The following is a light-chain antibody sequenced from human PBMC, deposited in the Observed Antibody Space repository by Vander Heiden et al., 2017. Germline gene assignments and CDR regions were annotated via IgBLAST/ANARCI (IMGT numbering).Light chain of an antibody. V-gene: IGKV1-39*01. Sequence: IQTTPSPSSLSASVGDRVTIPCRASQSISSYLKWYQQKPGNAPKLLIYAASSLQSGVPSRFSGSGSGTDFTLTISSLQPEDFATYYCRQSYSTPPTFGQGTKVEIK. CDR1: QSISSY. CDR2: AAS. J-gene: IGKJ1*01. CDR3: RQSYSTPPT.